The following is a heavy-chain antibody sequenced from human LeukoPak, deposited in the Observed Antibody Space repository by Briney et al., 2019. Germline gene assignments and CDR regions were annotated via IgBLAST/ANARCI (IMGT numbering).Heavy chain of an antibody. J-gene: IGHJ6*02. CDR2: IYDSGST. D-gene: IGHD2-2*01. CDR3: ARDLRYCSSTSCYADYDYGMDV. Sequence: PSETLSLTCTVFGGSISSYYWSWVRQPPGKGLEWIGYIYDSGSTNYNPSLKSRVTISVDTSKNQFSLKLSSVAAADTAVYYCARDLRYCSSTSCYADYDYGMDVRGQGTTVTVSS. CDR1: GGSISSYY. V-gene: IGHV4-59*01.